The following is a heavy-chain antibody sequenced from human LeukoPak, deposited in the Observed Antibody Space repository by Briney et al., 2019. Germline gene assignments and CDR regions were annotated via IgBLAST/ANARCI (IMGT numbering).Heavy chain of an antibody. J-gene: IGHJ4*02. D-gene: IGHD2-8*01. CDR1: GYTFTSYG. V-gene: IGHV1-18*04. CDR2: ISAYNGNT. CDR3: ARDSGWCYFDY. Sequence: ASVKVSCTASGYTFTSYGISWVRQAPGQGLEWMGWISAYNGNTNYAQKLQGKVTITTDTSTSTAYMELRSLRSDDTAVYYWARDSGWCYFDYWGQGTLVTVSS.